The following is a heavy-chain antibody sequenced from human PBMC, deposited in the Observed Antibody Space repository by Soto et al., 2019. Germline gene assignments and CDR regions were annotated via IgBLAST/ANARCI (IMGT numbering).Heavy chain of an antibody. Sequence: SQTLSLTCAISGDSVSSNSAAWNWIRQSPSRGLEWLGRTYYRSKWYNDCAVSVKSRITINPDTSKNQFSLQLNSVTPEDTAVYYCARDHPVGRFLEWLAPSVPSLYYFDYWGQGTLVTVSS. V-gene: IGHV6-1*01. CDR1: GDSVSSNSAA. D-gene: IGHD3-3*01. CDR2: TYYRSKWYN. CDR3: ARDHPVGRFLEWLAPSVPSLYYFDY. J-gene: IGHJ4*02.